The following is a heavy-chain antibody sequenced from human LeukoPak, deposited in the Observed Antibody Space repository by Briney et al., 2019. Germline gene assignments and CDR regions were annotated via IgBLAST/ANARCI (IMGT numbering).Heavy chain of an antibody. J-gene: IGHJ4*02. V-gene: IGHV1-8*01. D-gene: IGHD3-9*01. CDR3: ARGHYNILTYLYYFDY. CDR1: GYTFTSYD. Sequence: GASVKVSCKASGYTFTSYDINWVRQATGQGLEWMGWMNPNSGNTGYAQKFQGRVTTTRNTSISTAYMELSSLRSEDTAVYYCARGHYNILTYLYYFDYWGQGTLVTVSS. CDR2: MNPNSGNT.